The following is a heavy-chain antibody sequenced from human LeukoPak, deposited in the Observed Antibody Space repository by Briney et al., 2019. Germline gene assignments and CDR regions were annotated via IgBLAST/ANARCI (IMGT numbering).Heavy chain of an antibody. CDR2: IYYSGST. Sequence: SETLSLTCTVSGGSLSSYYWSWIRQPPGKGLEWIGYIYYSGSTNYNPSLKSRVTISVDTSKNQFSLKLSSVTAADTAVYYCARGAFYCGGDCYVDYWGQGTLVTVSS. CDR1: GGSLSSYY. D-gene: IGHD2-21*02. CDR3: ARGAFYCGGDCYVDY. V-gene: IGHV4-59*01. J-gene: IGHJ4*02.